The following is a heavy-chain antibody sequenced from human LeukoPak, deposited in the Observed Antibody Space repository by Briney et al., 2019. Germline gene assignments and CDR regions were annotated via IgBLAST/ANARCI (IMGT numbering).Heavy chain of an antibody. CDR1: GFTFSDQY. Sequence: GGSLRLSCAASGFTFSDQYMDWVRQAPGKGLEWVARTRNKANSYTTEYVASVKGRFTISRDVSKNSLYLQMNSLKTEDTAVYYCTRSSDSSGYRAFDIWGQGTMVTVSS. D-gene: IGHD3-22*01. J-gene: IGHJ3*02. CDR2: TRNKANSYTT. V-gene: IGHV3-72*01. CDR3: TRSSDSSGYRAFDI.